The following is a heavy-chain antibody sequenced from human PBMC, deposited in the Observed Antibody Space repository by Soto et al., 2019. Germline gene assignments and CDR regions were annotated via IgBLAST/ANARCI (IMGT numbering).Heavy chain of an antibody. V-gene: IGHV2-5*02. CDR2: VYWDDDK. D-gene: IGHD3-16*01. CDR1: GFSLNTRDVG. J-gene: IGHJ4*02. CDR3: AHSMGGVASF. Sequence: QITLNESGPALVKPTQTLTMTCTFSGFSLNTRDVGVGWIRQPPGKALEWLGVVYWDDDKTYSPSLKSRLTITKDTPKNQVVLRITKMDPVDTAKYYCAHSMGGVASFWRQGTLVTAPS.